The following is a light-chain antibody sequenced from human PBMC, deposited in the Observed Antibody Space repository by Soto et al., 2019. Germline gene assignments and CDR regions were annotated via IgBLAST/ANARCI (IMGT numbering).Light chain of an antibody. CDR3: QQYENLPT. CDR1: QGISSY. CDR2: AAS. J-gene: IGKJ5*01. Sequence: DIQMTQSPSFLSASVGDRVTITCRASQGISSYLAWYQQKPGKAPKFLIYAASTLQSGVPSRFSGSGSGTEFTLTISSLQPEDFATYYCQQYENLPTFGQGTRLEIK. V-gene: IGKV1-9*01.